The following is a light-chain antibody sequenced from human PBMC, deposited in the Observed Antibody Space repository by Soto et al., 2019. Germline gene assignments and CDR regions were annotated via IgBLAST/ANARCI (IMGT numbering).Light chain of an antibody. CDR3: ISYTDCQPYL. V-gene: IGLV2-14*03. J-gene: IGLJ1*01. CDR2: AVS. Sequence: QSVLTQPASVSGSPGQSITISCSGTSSDIGSYDHVAWYQQFPGKSPKLIIYAVSDRPSGVSDRFSGSKSGLSASLTIYGLQTEDEADYYCISYTDCQPYLFRTATAVAVL. CDR1: SSDIGSYDH.